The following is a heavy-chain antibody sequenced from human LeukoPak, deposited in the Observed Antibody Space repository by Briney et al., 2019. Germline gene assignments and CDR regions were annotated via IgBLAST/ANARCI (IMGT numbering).Heavy chain of an antibody. D-gene: IGHD3-9*01. J-gene: IGHJ4*02. CDR2: IDPSDSYT. CDR3: ARVFILTGYYISYYFDY. CDR1: GYSFTSYW. Sequence: GESLRISCKGSGYSFTSYWISWVCQMPGKGLEWMGRIDPSDSYTNYSPSFQGHVTISADKSISTAYLQWSSLKASDTAMYYCARVFILTGYYISYYFDYWGQGTLVTVSS. V-gene: IGHV5-10-1*01.